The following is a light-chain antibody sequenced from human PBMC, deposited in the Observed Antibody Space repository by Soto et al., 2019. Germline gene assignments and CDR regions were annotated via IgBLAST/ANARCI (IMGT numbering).Light chain of an antibody. V-gene: IGKV3-20*01. CDR2: GAS. CDR3: QQYSSSPSIT. J-gene: IGKJ5*01. CDR1: QSVSTSF. Sequence: EVVLTQSPGTLSLSPGERPTLSCRASQSVSTSFLAWYQQKPGQAPRLLIYGASSRATGIPDRFSGSGSGTDFTLTISRLEPEDFAVYYCQQYSSSPSITFGQGTRLEIK.